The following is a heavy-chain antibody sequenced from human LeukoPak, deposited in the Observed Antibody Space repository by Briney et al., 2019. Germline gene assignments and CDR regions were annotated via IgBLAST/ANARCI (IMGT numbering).Heavy chain of an antibody. CDR3: ANLIKDYGDYGSFDY. J-gene: IGHJ4*02. V-gene: IGHV3-30-3*01. Sequence: GRSLRLSCAASGFTFSSYAMHWVRQAPGKGLEWVAVISYDGSNKYYADSVKGRFTISRDNSKNTLYLQMNSLRAEDTAVYYCANLIKDYGDYGSFDYWGQGTLVTVSS. CDR1: GFTFSSYA. CDR2: ISYDGSNK. D-gene: IGHD4-17*01.